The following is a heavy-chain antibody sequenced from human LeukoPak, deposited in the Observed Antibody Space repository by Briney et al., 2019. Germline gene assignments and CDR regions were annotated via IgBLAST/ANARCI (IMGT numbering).Heavy chain of an antibody. J-gene: IGHJ6*04. D-gene: IGHD3-10*02. CDR3: AELGITMIGGV. CDR1: GFTFSSYE. V-gene: IGHV3-48*03. CDR2: ISSSGSTI. Sequence: GGSLRLSCAASGFTFSSYEMNWVRQAPGKGLEWVSYISSSGSTIYYADSVKGRFTISRDNAKNSLYLQMNSLRAEDTTVYYCAELGITMIGGVWGKGTTVTISS.